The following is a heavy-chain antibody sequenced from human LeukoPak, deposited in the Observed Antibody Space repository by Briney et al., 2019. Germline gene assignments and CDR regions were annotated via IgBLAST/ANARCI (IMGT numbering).Heavy chain of an antibody. Sequence: GGSLRLSCAASGNYWIHWVRQAPGKGLEWVSGISWTSGSIGYADSVKGRFTISRDNAKNSLYLQMNSLRAEDTTLYYCAKDKGIAVAGSLFDYWGQGTLVTVSS. CDR3: AKDKGIAVAGSLFDY. CDR1: GNYW. V-gene: IGHV3-9*01. J-gene: IGHJ4*02. CDR2: ISWTSGSI. D-gene: IGHD6-19*01.